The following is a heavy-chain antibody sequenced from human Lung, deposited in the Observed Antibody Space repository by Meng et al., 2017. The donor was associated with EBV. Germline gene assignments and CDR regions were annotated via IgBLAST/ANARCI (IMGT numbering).Heavy chain of an antibody. J-gene: IGHJ5*02. Sequence: QVPRQDSGHGLVTPSQTLSLTCTFSGGSIRFGDYYWSWIRPPPGKGLEWIGYIYDSGSTSYNPSLMSRVTISVDTSRNQFSLKLTSVTAADTAVYYCARECSSSSGLPGPWGQGTLVTVSS. V-gene: IGHV4-30-4*08. CDR2: IYDSGST. D-gene: IGHD6-6*01. CDR1: GGSIRFGDYY. CDR3: ARECSSSSGLPGP.